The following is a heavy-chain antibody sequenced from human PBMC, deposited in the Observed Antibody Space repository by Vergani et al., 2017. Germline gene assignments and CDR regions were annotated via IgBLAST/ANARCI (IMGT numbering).Heavy chain of an antibody. J-gene: IGHJ3*02. CDR2: ISYDGSNK. D-gene: IGHD1-26*01. CDR3: AKGEAFDI. CDR1: GFTFSSYG. V-gene: IGHV3-30*18. Sequence: QVQLVESGGGVVQPGRSLRLSCAASGFTFSSYGTHCVRQAPGKGLEWVAVISYDGSNKYYADTVKGRFTISRDNSKNTLYLQMNSLRAEDTAVYYCAKGEAFDIWGQGTMVTVSS.